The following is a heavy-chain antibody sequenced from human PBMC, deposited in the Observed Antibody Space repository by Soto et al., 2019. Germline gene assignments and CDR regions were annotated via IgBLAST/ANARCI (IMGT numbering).Heavy chain of an antibody. CDR1: GGSISGYF. CDR3: ARLGYCSSTSCYVLILDY. CDR2: IYYSGST. V-gene: IGHV4-59*01. J-gene: IGHJ4*02. Sequence: SETLSLTCTVSGGSISGYFWSWIRQPPGKGLEWIGYIYYSGSTNYNPSLKSRVTISVDTSKNQFSLKLSSVTAADTAVYYCARLGYCSSTSCYVLILDYWGQGTLVTVS. D-gene: IGHD2-2*01.